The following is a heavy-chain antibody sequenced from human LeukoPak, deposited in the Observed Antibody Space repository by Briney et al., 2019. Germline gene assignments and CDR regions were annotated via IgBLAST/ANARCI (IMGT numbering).Heavy chain of an antibody. Sequence: GGSLRLSCAASGFTFSSYEMNWVRQAPGKGLEWVSYISSSGSTIYYADSVKGRFTISRDNAKNSLYLQMNSLRAEDTAVYYCARAYGDYDFDHWGQGTLVTVSS. J-gene: IGHJ4*02. CDR1: GFTFSSYE. CDR2: ISSSGSTI. CDR3: ARAYGDYDFDH. V-gene: IGHV3-48*03. D-gene: IGHD4-17*01.